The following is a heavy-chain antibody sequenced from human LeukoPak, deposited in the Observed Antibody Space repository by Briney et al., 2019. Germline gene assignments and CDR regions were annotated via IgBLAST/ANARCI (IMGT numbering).Heavy chain of an antibody. CDR2: INPKTGDT. CDR1: GYTLTDYY. CDR3: TRGPNVYGSGRSWFDP. V-gene: IGHV1-2*02. Sequence: GASVTVSCKASGYTLTDYYIHWVRQAPGQGLEWMGWINPKTGDTNYLQKLQGRVTMTRDTSISTAYMELSRLRSDDTAVFYCTRGPNVYGSGRSWFDPWGQGTLVTVSS. D-gene: IGHD3-10*01. J-gene: IGHJ5*02.